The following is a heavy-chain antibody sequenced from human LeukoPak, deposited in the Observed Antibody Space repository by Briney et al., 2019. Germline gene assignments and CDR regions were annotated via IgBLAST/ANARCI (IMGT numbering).Heavy chain of an antibody. CDR1: GFTFSSYS. Sequence: KAGGSLRLSCAASGFTFSSYSMNWVRQAPGKGLEWVSSISSSSSYIYYADSVKGRFTISRDNAKNSLYLQMNSLRAEDTAVYYCARDPVYYGSGSWDVWGKGTTVTVSS. D-gene: IGHD3-10*01. J-gene: IGHJ6*04. V-gene: IGHV3-21*01. CDR2: ISSSSSYI. CDR3: ARDPVYYGSGSWDV.